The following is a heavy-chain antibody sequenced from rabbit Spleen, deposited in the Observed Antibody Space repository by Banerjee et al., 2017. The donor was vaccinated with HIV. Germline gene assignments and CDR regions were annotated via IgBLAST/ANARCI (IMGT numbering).Heavy chain of an antibody. CDR2: IDSGSSGFT. D-gene: IGHD1-1*01. CDR1: GFDLSSYYY. Sequence: QSLEESGGGLVKPEGSLTLTCKTSGFDLSSYYYMCWVRQAPGKGLEWIACIDSGSSGFTYFATWAKGRFTCSKTSSTTVTLLMTRLTAADTATYFCARDTSSSFSSYGMDLWGPGTLVTVS. CDR3: ARDTSSSFSSYGMDL. J-gene: IGHJ6*01. V-gene: IGHV1S40*01.